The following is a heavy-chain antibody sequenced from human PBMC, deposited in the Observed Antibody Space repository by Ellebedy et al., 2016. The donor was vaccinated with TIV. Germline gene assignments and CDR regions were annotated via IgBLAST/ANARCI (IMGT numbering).Heavy chain of an antibody. V-gene: IGHV3-7*01. J-gene: IGHJ3*01. CDR3: ATDGSYGDYRSPAHAFVL. Sequence: GESLKISCVVSGFTFSSYWMGWVRQAPGKGLEWVANINQDGSDKYYEDSVKGRFTIARDSAKNSLYLQMNSLRVDDAAMYYCATDGSYGDYRSPAHAFVLWGRGTLVTVSP. CDR1: GFTFSSYW. D-gene: IGHD4-17*01. CDR2: INQDGSDK.